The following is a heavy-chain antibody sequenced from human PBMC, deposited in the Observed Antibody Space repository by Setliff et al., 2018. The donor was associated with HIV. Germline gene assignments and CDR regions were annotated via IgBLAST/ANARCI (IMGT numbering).Heavy chain of an antibody. Sequence: GASVKVSCKASGYTFTSYYMHWVRQAPGQGLEWMGWINPNSGGANFAQEFQGRVTMTRDTSISTAYMELSRLRSDDTAVYYCARGMDYYDTSGYYQYYFDYWGQGTLVTVSS. D-gene: IGHD3-22*01. V-gene: IGHV1-2*02. CDR1: GYTFTSYY. CDR3: ARGMDYYDTSGYYQYYFDY. J-gene: IGHJ4*02. CDR2: INPNSGGA.